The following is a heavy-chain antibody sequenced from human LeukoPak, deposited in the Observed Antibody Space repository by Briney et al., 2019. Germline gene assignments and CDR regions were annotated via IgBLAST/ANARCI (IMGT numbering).Heavy chain of an antibody. CDR1: GGSFSGYY. CDR3: ARGLGIAAAGKSNWFDP. D-gene: IGHD6-13*01. CDR2: INHSGST. J-gene: IGHJ5*02. Sequence: SETLSPTCAVYGGSFSGYYWSWIRQPPGKGLEWIGEINHSGSTNYNPSLKSRVTISVDTSKNQFSLKLSSVTAADTAVYYCARGLGIAAAGKSNWFDPWGQGTLVTVSS. V-gene: IGHV4-34*01.